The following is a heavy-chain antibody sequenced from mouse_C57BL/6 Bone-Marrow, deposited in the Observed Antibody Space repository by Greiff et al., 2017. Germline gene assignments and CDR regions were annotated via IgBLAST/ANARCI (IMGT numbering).Heavy chain of an antibody. CDR2: IYPGGGYT. J-gene: IGHJ2*01. CDR1: GYTFTNYW. D-gene: IGHD1-1*01. Sequence: QVQLKQSGAELVRPGTSVKMSCKASGYTFTNYWIGWAKQRPGHGLEWIGDIYPGGGYTNYNEKFKGKATLTADKSSSTAYMQFSSLTSEDSAIYYCARRGNYYGSSYVDDFDYWGQGTTLTVSS. V-gene: IGHV1-63*01. CDR3: ARRGNYYGSSYVDDFDY.